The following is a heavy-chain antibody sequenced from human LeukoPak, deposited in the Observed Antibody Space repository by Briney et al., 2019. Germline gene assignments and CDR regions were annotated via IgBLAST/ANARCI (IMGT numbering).Heavy chain of an antibody. CDR1: GLTFSRNG. V-gene: IGHV3-23*01. D-gene: IGHD4-11*01. J-gene: IGHJ4*02. Sequence: GGSLRLSCAASGLTFSRNGLSWVRQPPGKGLEWISTISGRDGSTYYADSVRGRFTISRDNSDNTLFLQMNSLRAEDMAVYYCVRGPLYSSLEYWGQGSLVTVSS. CDR2: ISGRDGST. CDR3: VRGPLYSSLEY.